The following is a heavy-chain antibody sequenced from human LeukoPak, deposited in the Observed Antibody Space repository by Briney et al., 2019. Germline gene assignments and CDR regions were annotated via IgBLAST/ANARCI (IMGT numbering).Heavy chain of an antibody. CDR2: IYYSGST. V-gene: IGHV4-59*01. J-gene: IGHJ4*02. D-gene: IGHD1-26*01. Sequence: SETLSLTCTVSGGSISSYYWSWIRQPPGKGLEWIGYIYYSGSTSYNPSLKSRVTISVDTSKNQFSLKLSPVTAADTAVYYCARGYSGSYGRFDYWGQGTLVTVSS. CDR3: ARGYSGSYGRFDY. CDR1: GGSISSYY.